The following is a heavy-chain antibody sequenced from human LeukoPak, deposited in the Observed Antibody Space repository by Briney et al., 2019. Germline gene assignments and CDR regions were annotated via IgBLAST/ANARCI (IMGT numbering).Heavy chain of an antibody. CDR1: GYTFTGYY. J-gene: IGHJ4*02. CDR3: ARDLAVAGTMVEFDY. Sequence: ASVKVSCKASGYTFTGYYMHWVRQAPGQGLEWMGWINPNSGGTNCAQKFQGRVTMTRDTSISAAYMELSRLRSDDTAVYYCARDLAVAGTMVEFDYWGQGTLVTVSS. CDR2: INPNSGGT. V-gene: IGHV1-2*02. D-gene: IGHD6-19*01.